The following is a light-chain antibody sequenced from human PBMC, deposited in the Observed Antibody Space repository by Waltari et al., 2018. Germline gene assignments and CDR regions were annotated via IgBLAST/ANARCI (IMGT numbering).Light chain of an antibody. CDR1: SSDVGAYHY. J-gene: IGLJ2*01. V-gene: IGLV2-14*03. CDR2: NVN. Sequence: QSALTQPASVSGSPGQSITVSCTGTSSDVGAYHYVSWYQQHPGKAPRLIIYNVNSRPSGVSHRFAGSKSANTASLTISGLQAEDEADYYCASYTKTSTLVFGGGTKLTVL. CDR3: ASYTKTSTLV.